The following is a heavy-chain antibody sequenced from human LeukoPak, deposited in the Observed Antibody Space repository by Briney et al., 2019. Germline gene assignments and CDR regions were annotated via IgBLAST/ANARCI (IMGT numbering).Heavy chain of an antibody. Sequence: GGSLRLSCAASGFTFSSYAMSWVRQAPGKGLEWVSAISGSGGSTYYADSVKGRFTISRDNSKNTAYLQMNSLKTEDTAVYYCSRLTTGGSMEFDPWGQGTLVTVSS. CDR3: SRLTTGGSMEFDP. J-gene: IGHJ5*02. CDR1: GFTFSSYA. CDR2: ISGSGGST. V-gene: IGHV3-23*01. D-gene: IGHD4-11*01.